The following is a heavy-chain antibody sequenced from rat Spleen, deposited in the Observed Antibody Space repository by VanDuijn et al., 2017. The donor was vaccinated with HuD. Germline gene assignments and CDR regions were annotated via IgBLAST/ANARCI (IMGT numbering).Heavy chain of an antibody. Sequence: EVQLVESGGGLVQPGRSLKLSCAASGFTFSDYNMAWVRQAPKKGLEWVATINYAGSSTYYRDSVKGRFTISRDNAKSTLYLQMDSLRSEDTATYYCARSVFDYWGQGVVVTVSS. J-gene: IGHJ2*01. CDR1: GFTFSDYN. CDR3: ARSVFDY. V-gene: IGHV5-7*01. CDR2: INYAGSST.